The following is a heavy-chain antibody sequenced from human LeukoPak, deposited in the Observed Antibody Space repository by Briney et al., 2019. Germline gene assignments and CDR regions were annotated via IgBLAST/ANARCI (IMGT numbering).Heavy chain of an antibody. V-gene: IGHV3-21*04. Sequence: GGSLRLSCAASGFTFSSYSMNWVRQAPGKGLEWVSSISSSSSYIYYADSVKGRFTISRDNAKNSLYLQMNSLRAEDTALYYCAKELPAGWAFDYWGQGTLVTVSS. CDR3: AKELPAGWAFDY. D-gene: IGHD6-19*01. J-gene: IGHJ4*02. CDR2: ISSSSSYI. CDR1: GFTFSSYS.